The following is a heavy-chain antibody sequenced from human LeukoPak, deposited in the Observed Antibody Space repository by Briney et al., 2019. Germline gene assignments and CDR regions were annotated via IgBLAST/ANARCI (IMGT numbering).Heavy chain of an antibody. CDR1: GFTFSSYS. CDR3: ACHFSGQQLVRGVGFDY. D-gene: IGHD6-13*01. J-gene: IGHJ4*02. CDR2: ISSSSSTI. Sequence: PGGSLRLSCAASGFTFSSYSMNWVRQAPGKGLEWVSYISSSSSTIYYADSVKGRFTISRDNAKNSLYLQMNSLRAEDTAVYYCACHFSGQQLVRGVGFDYWGQGTLVTVSS. V-gene: IGHV3-48*01.